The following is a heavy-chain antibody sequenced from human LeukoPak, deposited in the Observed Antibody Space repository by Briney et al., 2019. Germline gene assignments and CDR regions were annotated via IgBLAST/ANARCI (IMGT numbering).Heavy chain of an antibody. CDR3: ARHANSGYGGIAFDI. Sequence: GESLKISCKGSGYSFTNYWIGWVRQMPGKGLEWMGIIYPANSDRKYSPSFRGQVTIPADKSISTAYLQWRSLKAPDTAMYYCARHANSGYGGIAFDIWGQGTMVTVSS. CDR2: IYPANSDR. CDR1: GYSFTNYW. J-gene: IGHJ3*02. D-gene: IGHD5-12*01. V-gene: IGHV5-51*01.